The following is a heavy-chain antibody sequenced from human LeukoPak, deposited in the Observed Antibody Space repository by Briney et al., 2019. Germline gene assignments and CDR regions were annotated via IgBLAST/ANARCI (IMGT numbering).Heavy chain of an antibody. CDR3: ARSITMVRVNFDY. V-gene: IGHV3-30*03. J-gene: IGHJ4*02. Sequence: GRSLRLSCAASGFTFSSYGMHGVRQAPGKGLEWVAVISYDGSNKYYADSVKGRFTISRDNSKNTLYLQMNSLRAEDTAVYYCARSITMVRVNFDYWGQGTLVTVSS. D-gene: IGHD3-10*01. CDR2: ISYDGSNK. CDR1: GFTFSSYG.